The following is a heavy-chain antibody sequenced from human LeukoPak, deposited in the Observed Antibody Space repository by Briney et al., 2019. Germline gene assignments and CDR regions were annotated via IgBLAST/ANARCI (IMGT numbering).Heavy chain of an antibody. V-gene: IGHV4-59*08. Sequence: SETLSLTCTVSGGSISSYYWSWIRQPPGKGLEWIGYIYYSGSTNYNPSLKSRVTISVDTSKNQFSLRLSSVTAADTAVYYCARQRTAPPIYEYYGMDVWGQGTTVTVSS. D-gene: IGHD3-9*01. CDR2: IYYSGST. CDR1: GGSISSYY. J-gene: IGHJ6*02. CDR3: ARQRTAPPIYEYYGMDV.